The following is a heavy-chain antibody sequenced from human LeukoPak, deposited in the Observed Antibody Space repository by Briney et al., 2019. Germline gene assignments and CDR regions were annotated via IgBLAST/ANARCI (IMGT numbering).Heavy chain of an antibody. CDR1: GYTFTGYH. D-gene: IGHD2-15*01. Sequence: GASVKVSCKASGYTFTGYHMHWVRQAPGQGLEWMGWINPNSGGTNYAQKFQGRVTMTRDTSISTAYMELSRLRSDDTAVYYCARSSGYCSGGSCYLRYGDYRDWGQGTLVTVSS. J-gene: IGHJ4*02. CDR3: ARSSGYCSGGSCYLRYGDYRD. V-gene: IGHV1-2*02. CDR2: INPNSGGT.